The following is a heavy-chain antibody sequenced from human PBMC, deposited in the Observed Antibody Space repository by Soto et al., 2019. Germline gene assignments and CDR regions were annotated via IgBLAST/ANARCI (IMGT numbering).Heavy chain of an antibody. J-gene: IGHJ6*03. V-gene: IGHV3-7*01. Sequence: GGSLRLSCAASGFTFSSYWMSWVRQAPGKGLEWVANIKQDGSEKYYVDSVKGRFTISRDNAKNSLYLQMNSLRAEDTAVYYCARSQLGSNLGYYYYYMDVWGKGTTVTVSS. CDR1: GFTFSSYW. CDR2: IKQDGSEK. D-gene: IGHD1-1*01. CDR3: ARSQLGSNLGYYYYYMDV.